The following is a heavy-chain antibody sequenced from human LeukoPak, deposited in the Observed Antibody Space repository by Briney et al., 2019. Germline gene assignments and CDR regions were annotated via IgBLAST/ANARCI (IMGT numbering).Heavy chain of an antibody. CDR1: GGTFSSYA. D-gene: IGHD5-12*01. J-gene: IGHJ6*03. CDR3: ARAITYYYYYYYMDV. CDR2: IIPIFGTA. V-gene: IGHV1-69*13. Sequence: SVKVSCKTSGGTFSSYAISWVRQAPGQGLEWMGGIIPIFGTANYAQKFQGRVTITADESTSTAYMELSSLRSEDTAVYYCARAITYYYYYYYMDVWGKGTTVTVSS.